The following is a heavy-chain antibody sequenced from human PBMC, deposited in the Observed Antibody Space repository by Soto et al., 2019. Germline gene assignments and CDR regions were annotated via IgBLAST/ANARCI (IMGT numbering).Heavy chain of an antibody. V-gene: IGHV4-39*01. CDR2: IYYSGST. CDR3: ASQQYYYDSSGYSASDAFDI. J-gene: IGHJ3*02. Sequence: XASLSLTFTVSGGSYCGCIRQPPWKGLEWIGSIYYSGSTYYNPSLKSRVTISVDTSKNQVSLNVSSVTAADTAVYYCASQQYYYDSSGYSASDAFDIWGQGTMVTVSS. CDR1: GGSY. D-gene: IGHD3-22*01.